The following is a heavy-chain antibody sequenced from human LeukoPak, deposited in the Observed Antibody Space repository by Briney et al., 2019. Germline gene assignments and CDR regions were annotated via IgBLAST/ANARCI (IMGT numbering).Heavy chain of an antibody. J-gene: IGHJ6*02. V-gene: IGHV4-59*08. CDR3: ARAGGITIFGVNYYYYGMDV. Sequence: SETLSLTCTVSGGSISSYYWSWIRQPPGKGLEWIGYIYYSGSTNYNPSLKSRVTISVDTSKNQFSLKPSSVTAADTAVYYCARAGGITIFGVNYYYYGMDVWGQGTTVTVSS. D-gene: IGHD3-3*01. CDR1: GGSISSYY. CDR2: IYYSGST.